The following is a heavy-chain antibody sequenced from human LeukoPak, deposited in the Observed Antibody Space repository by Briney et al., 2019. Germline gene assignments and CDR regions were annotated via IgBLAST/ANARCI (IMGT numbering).Heavy chain of an antibody. CDR3: ATWGDYGGY. CDR1: GFTFNNAW. Sequence: GGSLRLSCAASGFTFNNAWMSWVRQAQGKGLEWVGRIKSKIDGGTTDYAAPVKGRFSISRDDSKNTVYLQKNSLKTEDTAVYYCATWGDYGGYWGQGTLVTVSS. D-gene: IGHD3-16*01. V-gene: IGHV3-15*01. CDR2: IKSKIDGGTT. J-gene: IGHJ4*02.